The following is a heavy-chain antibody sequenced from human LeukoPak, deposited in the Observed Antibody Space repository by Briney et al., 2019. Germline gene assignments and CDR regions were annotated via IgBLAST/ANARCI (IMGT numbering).Heavy chain of an antibody. J-gene: IGHJ4*02. Sequence: ASVKVSCKASGGTFSSYDINWVRQATGQGLEWMGWMNPNSGNTGYAQKFQGRVTMTRNTSISTAYMELSSLRSEDTAVYYCARVYSYGYHCFDYWGQGTLVTVSS. CDR1: GGTFSSYD. CDR3: ARVYSYGYHCFDY. CDR2: MNPNSGNT. V-gene: IGHV1-8*02. D-gene: IGHD5-18*01.